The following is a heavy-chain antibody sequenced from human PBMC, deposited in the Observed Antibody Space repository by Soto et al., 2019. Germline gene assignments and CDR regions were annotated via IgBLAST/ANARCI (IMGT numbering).Heavy chain of an antibody. CDR1: GFTFSSYG. CDR2: ISYGGTNK. Sequence: GGSLRLSCAASGFTFSSYGMHWVRQAPGKGLEWVAVISYGGTNKYYADSVKGRFTISRDNTKNSLYLQMNSLRAEDTALYYCARESNAHFDYWGQGTMVTVSS. V-gene: IGHV3-30*03. CDR3: ARESNAHFDY. J-gene: IGHJ4*02. D-gene: IGHD7-27*01.